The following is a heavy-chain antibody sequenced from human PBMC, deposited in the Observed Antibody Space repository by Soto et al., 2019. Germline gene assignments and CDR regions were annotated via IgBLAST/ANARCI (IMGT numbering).Heavy chain of an antibody. CDR2: IRDNSGGT. J-gene: IGHJ4*02. CDR1: GLTISSNA. V-gene: IGHV3-23*01. D-gene: IGHD3-22*01. Sequence: EVQLLESGGGLAQPGGSLRLSCAASGLTISSNAMSWDRQAPGKGLEWVSMIRDNSGGTYYADSVKGRFTISRDNSRNTLYLQINSLRAEDTAVYYCAKDRGDGSGYPIFDYWGQGTLVTVSS. CDR3: AKDRGDGSGYPIFDY.